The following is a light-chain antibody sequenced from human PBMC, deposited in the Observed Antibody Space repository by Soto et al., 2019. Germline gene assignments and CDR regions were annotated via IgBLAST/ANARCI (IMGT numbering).Light chain of an antibody. CDR3: QSYDSSLSGFV. CDR1: SSNTGAGYD. V-gene: IGLV1-40*01. Sequence: QSVLTQPPSVSGAPGQRVTISCTGSSSNTGAGYDVHWYKQCPGTAPKLLIYGNNNRPSGVPGRFSGSKSGTSASLAITGLQVGDEANYYCQSYDSSLSGFVFGTGTKLTVL. CDR2: GNN. J-gene: IGLJ1*01.